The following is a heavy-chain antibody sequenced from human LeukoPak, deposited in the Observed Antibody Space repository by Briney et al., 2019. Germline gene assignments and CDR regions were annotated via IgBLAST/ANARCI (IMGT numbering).Heavy chain of an antibody. CDR1: GGSISSYY. Sequence: SETLSLTCTVSGGSISSYYWSWIRQPPGKGLEWIGYIYYSGSTNYNPSLKSGVTISVDTSTNQFSVKLSSVCAAVTAVYYCARDRLFYGMDVWGQGTTVTV. V-gene: IGHV4-59*01. J-gene: IGHJ6*02. CDR2: IYYSGST. CDR3: ARDRLFYGMDV.